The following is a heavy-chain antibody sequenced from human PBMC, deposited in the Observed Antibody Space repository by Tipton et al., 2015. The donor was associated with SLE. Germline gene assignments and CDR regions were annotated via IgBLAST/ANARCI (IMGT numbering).Heavy chain of an antibody. V-gene: IGHV4-39*07. CDR1: GGSISSTSYY. J-gene: IGHJ6*02. CDR2: INHSGST. Sequence: TLSLTCTVSGGSISSTSYYWSWIRQPPGKGLEWIGEINHSGSTNYNPSLKSRVTISVDTSKNQFSLKLSSVTAADTAVYYCARGPYDILTTYGMDVWGQGTTVTVSS. CDR3: ARGPYDILTTYGMDV. D-gene: IGHD3-9*01.